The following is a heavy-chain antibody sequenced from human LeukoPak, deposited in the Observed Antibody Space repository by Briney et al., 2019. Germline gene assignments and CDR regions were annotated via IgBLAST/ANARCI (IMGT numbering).Heavy chain of an antibody. J-gene: IGHJ3*02. Sequence: SETLSLTCAVYGGSFSGYYWSWIRQPPGKGLEWIGEINHSGSTNYNPSLKSRVTISVDTSKNQFSLKLSSVTAADTAVYYCARFRPRTSTRVVSAFDIWGQGTMVTVSS. D-gene: IGHD2-2*01. CDR3: ARFRPRTSTRVVSAFDI. V-gene: IGHV4-34*01. CDR1: GGSFSGYY. CDR2: INHSGST.